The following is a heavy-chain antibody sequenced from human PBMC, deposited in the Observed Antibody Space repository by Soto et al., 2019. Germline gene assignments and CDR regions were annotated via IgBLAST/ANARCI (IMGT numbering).Heavy chain of an antibody. CDR1: GGSISHYY. V-gene: IGHV4-59*01. CDR2: IYYSGSA. Sequence: PSETLSLTCTVSGGSISHYYWSWIRQPPGKGLEWIGYIYYSGSANYNPSLKSRVIISVDTSKNQFSLKLSSVTAADTAVYFCARGGSSWSGAWYFDLWGRGTLVT. D-gene: IGHD6-13*01. CDR3: ARGGSSWSGAWYFDL. J-gene: IGHJ2*01.